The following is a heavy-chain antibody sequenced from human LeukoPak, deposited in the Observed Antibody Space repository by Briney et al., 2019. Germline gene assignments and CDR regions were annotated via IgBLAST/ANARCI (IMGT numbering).Heavy chain of an antibody. V-gene: IGHV3-30*18. CDR1: EFTFSDCG. CDR2: ISNDGSHK. Sequence: PGRSLRLSCAASEFTFSDCGMHWVRQAPGKGLEWVALISNDGSHKYYADSAKGRFTISRDNSKNTLYLEMSSLRVEDTAVYYCAKDRKWSYYGFDYWGQGTLVTVSS. J-gene: IGHJ4*02. D-gene: IGHD3-10*01. CDR3: AKDRKWSYYGFDY.